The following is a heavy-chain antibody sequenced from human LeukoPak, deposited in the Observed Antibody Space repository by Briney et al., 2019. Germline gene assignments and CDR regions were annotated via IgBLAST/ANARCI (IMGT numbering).Heavy chain of an antibody. V-gene: IGHV3-23*01. CDR1: GFTFSSYA. Sequence: GGSLRLSCAASGFTFSSYAMSWVRQAPGKGLEWVSAISGSGGSTYYADSVKGRFTISRDNSRNTLYLQMNSLRAEDTAVYYCGGQANWGSPLDYWGQGTLVTVSS. J-gene: IGHJ4*02. CDR2: ISGSGGST. CDR3: GGQANWGSPLDY. D-gene: IGHD7-27*01.